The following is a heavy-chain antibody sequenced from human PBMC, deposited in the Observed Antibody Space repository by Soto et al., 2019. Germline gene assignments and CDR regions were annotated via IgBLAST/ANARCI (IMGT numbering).Heavy chain of an antibody. CDR1: GFTFSSYA. J-gene: IGHJ4*02. CDR3: VYCSGGSCYYFDY. CDR2: ISGSGSGT. D-gene: IGHD2-15*01. V-gene: IGHV3-23*01. Sequence: SGGSLRLSCAASGFTFSSYAMSWVRQTPGKGLEWVSAISGSGSGTYYADSVKGRFTISRDNSKNTLYLQMNNLRAEDTALYYCVYCSGGSCYYFDYWGQGTLVTVSS.